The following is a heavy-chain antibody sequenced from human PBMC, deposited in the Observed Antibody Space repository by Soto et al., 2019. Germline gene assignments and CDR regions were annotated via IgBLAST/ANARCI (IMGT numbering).Heavy chain of an antibody. J-gene: IGHJ4*02. CDR3: AREGRRGCSGGSCYGL. V-gene: IGHV3-7*01. CDR2: IKQDGSEK. D-gene: IGHD2-15*01. Sequence: GGSLRISCAASGFTFGSYWMSWVRQAPGKGLEWVANIKQDGSEKYYVDSVKGRFTISRDNAKNSLYLQMNSLRAEDTAVYYCAREGRRGCSGGSCYGLWGQGT. CDR1: GFTFGSYW.